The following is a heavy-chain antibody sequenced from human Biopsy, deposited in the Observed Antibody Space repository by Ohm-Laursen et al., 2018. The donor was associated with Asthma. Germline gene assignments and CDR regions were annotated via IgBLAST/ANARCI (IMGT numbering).Heavy chain of an antibody. D-gene: IGHD3-9*01. CDR3: ARTYYDFLTGQVHDAFAM. V-gene: IGHV1-3*01. Sequence: SVKVSCKASGYTFINYAIHWVRQAPGHSLEWMGWINAANGNTKYSQKFQGRLTITRDTSASTAYMDLRSLRSEDTAMYYCARTYYDFLTGQVHDAFAMWGQGTMVTVSS. CDR2: INAANGNT. J-gene: IGHJ3*02. CDR1: GYTFINYA.